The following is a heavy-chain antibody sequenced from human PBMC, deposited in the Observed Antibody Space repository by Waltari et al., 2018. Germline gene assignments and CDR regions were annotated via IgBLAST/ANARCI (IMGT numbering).Heavy chain of an antibody. V-gene: IGHV3-21*01. J-gene: IGHJ4*02. CDR3: VRGSHPRV. CDR2: MGPGDGAT. CDR1: GFTFSGYG. D-gene: IGHD1-26*01. Sequence: EVQLVVSGGGLVQPGGSLRLSCAASGFTFSGYGMTWVRQAPGRGRGGVSSMGPGDGATFCADSVKGRFTISSDSAEASLYLQMNSLRVDDTAVYYCVRGSHPRVWGRGSLVTVSS.